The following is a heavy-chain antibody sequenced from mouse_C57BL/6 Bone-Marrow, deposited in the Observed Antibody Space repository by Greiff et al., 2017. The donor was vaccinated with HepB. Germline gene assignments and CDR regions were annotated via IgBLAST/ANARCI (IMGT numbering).Heavy chain of an antibody. CDR2: INPNNGGT. CDR1: GYTFTDYY. J-gene: IGHJ2*01. CDR3: ASYYRFDY. D-gene: IGHD2-14*01. V-gene: IGHV1-26*01. Sequence: VQLQQSGPVLVKPGASVKISCKASGYTFTDYYMNWVKQSHGKSLEWIGDINPNNGGTSYNQKFKGKATLTVDKSSSTAYMELRSLTSEDSAVYYCASYYRFDYWGQGTTLTVSS.